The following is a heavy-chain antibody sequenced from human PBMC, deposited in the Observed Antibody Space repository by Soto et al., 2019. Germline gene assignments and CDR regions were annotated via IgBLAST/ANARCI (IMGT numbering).Heavy chain of an antibody. Sequence: PEETLSLTCTVYGGSFSGDYWSWIRQPPGKGLEWIGEIIHSGSTNYNQSLKSRVAISLDTSKNQFSLKLTSVTAADTAVYYCARGRGNYYYYGMDVWGQGTTVTVS. CDR3: ARGRGNYYYYGMDV. J-gene: IGHJ6*02. CDR1: GGSFSGDY. CDR2: IIHSGST. D-gene: IGHD1-1*01. V-gene: IGHV4-34*01.